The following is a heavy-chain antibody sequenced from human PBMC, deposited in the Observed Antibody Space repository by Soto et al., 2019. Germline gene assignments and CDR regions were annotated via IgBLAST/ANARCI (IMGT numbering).Heavy chain of an antibody. CDR1: GDSISSRNDF. CDR3: ARRYGWLYSDY. D-gene: IGHD6-19*01. J-gene: IGHJ4*02. Sequence: PSETMSLTCTVSGDSISSRNDFWGWIRQPPGKGLEWIGTIFYSGSTYYNPSLKSRVTISVDTSKNQFSLRLISVTAADTALYYCARRYGWLYSDYWGQGSLVTVSS. V-gene: IGHV4-39*01. CDR2: IFYSGST.